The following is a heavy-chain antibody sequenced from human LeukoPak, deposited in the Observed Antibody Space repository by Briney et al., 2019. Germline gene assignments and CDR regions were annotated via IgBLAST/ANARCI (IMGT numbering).Heavy chain of an antibody. Sequence: PGGSLRLSCAASGFTFSSFAMSWVRQAPGKGLEWVSAISGSGGSTFYADSVKGRFTISRDNAKNTLYLQMNSLRAEDTAVYYCAKGLVGDDYWGQGTLVTVSS. CDR1: GFTFSSFA. CDR3: AKGLVGDDY. D-gene: IGHD2-2*01. J-gene: IGHJ4*02. CDR2: ISGSGGST. V-gene: IGHV3-23*01.